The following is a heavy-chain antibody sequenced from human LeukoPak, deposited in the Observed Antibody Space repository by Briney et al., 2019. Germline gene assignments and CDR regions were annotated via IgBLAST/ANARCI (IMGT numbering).Heavy chain of an antibody. CDR1: GYTFTSYG. CDR3: ARDTFDIVVVPAAYNWFDP. CDR2: ISAYNGNT. V-gene: IGHV1-18*01. Sequence: ASVKVSCKASGYTFTSYGISWVRQAPGQGLERMGCISAYNGNTNYAQKLQGRVTMTTDTSTSTAYMELRSLRSDDTAVYYCARDTFDIVVVPAAYNWFDPWGQGTLVTVSS. D-gene: IGHD2-2*01. J-gene: IGHJ5*02.